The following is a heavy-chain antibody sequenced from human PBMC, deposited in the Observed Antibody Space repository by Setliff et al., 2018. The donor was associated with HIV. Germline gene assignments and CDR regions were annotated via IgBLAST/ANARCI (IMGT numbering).Heavy chain of an antibody. Sequence: PSETLSLTCSVSGASVTSSSYYWGWIRQPPGKGLEWIRSIYYGGNTYSNPSLRSRLSISLDTSKNQFSLELYSVTAADTAVYYCATHYGSGSYYNYWGQGMLVTVSS. CDR1: GASVTSSSYY. CDR3: ATHYGSGSYYNY. J-gene: IGHJ4*02. CDR2: IYYGGNT. D-gene: IGHD3-10*01. V-gene: IGHV4-39*01.